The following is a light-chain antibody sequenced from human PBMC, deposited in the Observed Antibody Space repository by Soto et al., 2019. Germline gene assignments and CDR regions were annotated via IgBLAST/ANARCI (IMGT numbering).Light chain of an antibody. V-gene: IGKV3-20*01. Sequence: DIVLTQSPGTLSLSPGERATLSCRASQSVRSTSLAWYQQKPGQAPRLLIYGASSRATGVPDRFSGSGSGTDFTLTISRLVPEDFAVYYCQQYGHPRWTFGPGTKVDIK. J-gene: IGKJ1*01. CDR3: QQYGHPRWT. CDR1: QSVRSTS. CDR2: GAS.